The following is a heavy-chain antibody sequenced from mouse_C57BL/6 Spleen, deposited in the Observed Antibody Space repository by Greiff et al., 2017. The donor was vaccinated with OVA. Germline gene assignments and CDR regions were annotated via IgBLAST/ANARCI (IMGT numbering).Heavy chain of an antibody. Sequence: VQLKESGPELVKPGASVKIPCKASGYTFTDYNMDWVKQSHGKSLEWIGDINPNNGGTIYNQKFKGKATLTVDKSSSTAYMELRSLTSEDTAVYYCARGTDGYYVPYAMDYWGQGTSVTVSS. CDR3: ARGTDGYYVPYAMDY. D-gene: IGHD2-3*01. CDR2: INPNNGGT. CDR1: GYTFTDYN. V-gene: IGHV1-18*01. J-gene: IGHJ4*01.